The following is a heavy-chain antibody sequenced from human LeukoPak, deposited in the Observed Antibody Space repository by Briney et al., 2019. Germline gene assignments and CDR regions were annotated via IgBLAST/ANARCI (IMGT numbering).Heavy chain of an antibody. V-gene: IGHV4-4*07. CDR2: IYISGST. CDR3: ARDLSGGPHCYYYMDV. D-gene: IGHD3-10*01. Sequence: PSETLSLTCTVSGGSISSHYWSWIRQSAEKGLEWIGRIYISGSTNYNPSLKSRVTMSVDTSKNHFSLRLSSVTAADTAVYYCARDLSGGPHCYYYMDVWGKGTTVTVSS. J-gene: IGHJ6*03. CDR1: GGSISSHY.